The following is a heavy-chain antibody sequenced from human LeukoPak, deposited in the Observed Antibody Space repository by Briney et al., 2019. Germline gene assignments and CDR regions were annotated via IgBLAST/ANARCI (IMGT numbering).Heavy chain of an antibody. CDR2: IIPIFGTA. J-gene: IGHJ4*02. CDR3: ATPQKTYYYDSSGYIFDC. CDR1: GGTFSSYA. Sequence: SVKVSCKASGGTFSSYAISWVRQAPGQGLEWMGGIIPIFGTANYAQKFQGRVTITADESTSTAYMELSSLRSEDTAVYYCATPQKTYYYDSSGYIFDCWGQGTLVTVSS. V-gene: IGHV1-69*13. D-gene: IGHD3-22*01.